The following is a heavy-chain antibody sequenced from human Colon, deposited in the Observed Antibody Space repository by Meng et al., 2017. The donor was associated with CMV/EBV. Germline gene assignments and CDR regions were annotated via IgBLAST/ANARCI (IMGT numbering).Heavy chain of an antibody. J-gene: IGHJ5*02. CDR3: AKCKWLSSHWFDP. CDR2: ISSSGSTI. Sequence: GGSLRLSCAASGFTFSSYEMNWVRQAPGKGLEWVSYISSSGSTIYYADSVKGRFTISRDNSKNTLYLQMNSLRAEDTAVYYCAKCKWLSSHWFDPWGQGTLVTVSS. V-gene: IGHV3-48*03. CDR1: GFTFSSYE. D-gene: IGHD3-22*01.